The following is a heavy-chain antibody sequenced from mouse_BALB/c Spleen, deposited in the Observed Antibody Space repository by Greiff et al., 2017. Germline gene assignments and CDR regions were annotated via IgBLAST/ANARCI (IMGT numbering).Heavy chain of an antibody. J-gene: IGHJ4*01. Sequence: KESCKASGYTFTSYWMHWVKQRPGQGLEWIGEINPSNGRTNYNEKFKSKATLTVDKSSSTAYMQLSSLTSEDSAVYYCARLGDYYYAMDYWGQGTSVTVSS. CDR3: ARLGDYYYAMDY. V-gene: IGHV1S81*02. CDR1: GYTFTSYW. D-gene: IGHD2-4*01. CDR2: INPSNGRT.